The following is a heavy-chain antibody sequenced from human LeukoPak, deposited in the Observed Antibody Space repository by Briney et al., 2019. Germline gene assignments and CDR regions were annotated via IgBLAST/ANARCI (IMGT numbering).Heavy chain of an antibody. J-gene: IGHJ4*02. CDR1: GFTFSSYE. CDR3: ARDHSSGYYQKYYFDY. V-gene: IGHV3-48*03. Sequence: PGGSLRLSCAASGFTFSSYEMNWVRQAPGKGLEWVSYISGSGSTIYYADSVKGRFTISRDNAKNSLYLQMNSLRAEDTAVYYCARDHSSGYYQKYYFDYWGQGTLVTVSS. D-gene: IGHD3-22*01. CDR2: ISGSGSTI.